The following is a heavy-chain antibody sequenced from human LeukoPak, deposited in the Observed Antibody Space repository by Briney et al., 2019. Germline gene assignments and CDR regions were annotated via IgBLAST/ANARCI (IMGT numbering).Heavy chain of an antibody. Sequence: APVKVSCKASGYTFTYYAMHWVRQAPGQRLEWMGWINTGNGNTKYSQNFQGRVTITRDTSASTGYMELSSLRSEDTAVYYCARPAGRLGSSVLPPDYWGQGTLVTVSS. CDR2: INTGNGNT. CDR1: GYTFTYYA. D-gene: IGHD6-13*01. J-gene: IGHJ4*02. V-gene: IGHV1-3*04. CDR3: ARPAGRLGSSVLPPDY.